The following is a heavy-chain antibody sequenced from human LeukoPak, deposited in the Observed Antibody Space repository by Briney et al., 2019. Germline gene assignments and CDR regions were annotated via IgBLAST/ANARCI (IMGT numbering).Heavy chain of an antibody. D-gene: IGHD6-6*01. CDR2: ISSSSSYI. CDR1: GFTFSSYS. V-gene: IGHV3-21*01. Sequence: GGSLRLSCAASGFTFSSYSMNWVRQAPGKGLEWVSSISSSSSYIYYADSVKGRFTISRDNAKNSLYLQMNSLGAEDTAVYYCARDLRWEYSSSGFDYWGQGTLVTVSS. J-gene: IGHJ4*02. CDR3: ARDLRWEYSSSGFDY.